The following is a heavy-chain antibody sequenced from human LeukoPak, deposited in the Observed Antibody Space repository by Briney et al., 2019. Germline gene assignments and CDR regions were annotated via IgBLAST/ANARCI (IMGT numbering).Heavy chain of an antibody. Sequence: GGSLRLSCAGSGFTFRNYAMSSVRQAPGEGLEWVSVISSSGGSTYYADSVKGRFTISRDNSKNTLYLQMNSLRAEDTAVYYRAKEYYDSSGYHRPGAFDIWGQGTMVTVSP. CDR2: ISSSGGST. D-gene: IGHD3-22*01. V-gene: IGHV3-23*01. J-gene: IGHJ3*02. CDR3: AKEYYDSSGYHRPGAFDI. CDR1: GFTFRNYA.